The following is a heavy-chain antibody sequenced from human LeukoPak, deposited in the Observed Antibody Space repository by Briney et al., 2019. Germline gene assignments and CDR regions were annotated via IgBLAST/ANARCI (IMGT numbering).Heavy chain of an antibody. J-gene: IGHJ5*02. D-gene: IGHD3-3*01. V-gene: IGHV1-18*01. CDR1: GYTFTSYG. CDR2: ISAYNGNT. Sequence: ASVKVSCKASGYTFTSYGISWVRQAPGQGLEWMGWISAYNGNTNYAQKLQGRVTMTTDTSTSTAYMELRSLRSDDTAVYYCARPQASQIWSGSGGNWFDPWGQGTLVTVSS. CDR3: ARPQASQIWSGSGGNWFDP.